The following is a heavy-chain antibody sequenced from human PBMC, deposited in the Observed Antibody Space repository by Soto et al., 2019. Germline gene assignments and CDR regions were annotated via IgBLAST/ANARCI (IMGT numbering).Heavy chain of an antibody. CDR2: ISWNSGSI. CDR3: AKSGQGDFWSGYYPTYFDY. D-gene: IGHD3-3*01. V-gene: IGHV3-9*01. Sequence: GGSLRLSCAASGFTFDDYAMHWVRQAPGKGLEWVSGISWNSGSIGYADSVKGRFTISRDNAKNSLYLQMNSLRAEDTALYYCAKSGQGDFWSGYYPTYFDYWGQGTLVTVSS. CDR1: GFTFDDYA. J-gene: IGHJ4*02.